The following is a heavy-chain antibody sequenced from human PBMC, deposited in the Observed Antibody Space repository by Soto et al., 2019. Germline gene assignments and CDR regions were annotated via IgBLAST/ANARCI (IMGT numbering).Heavy chain of an antibody. D-gene: IGHD2-8*01. J-gene: IGHJ4*02. CDR2: ISYDGSNK. CDR1: GFTFSSYG. V-gene: IGHV3-30*18. Sequence: QVQLVESGGGVVQPGRSLRLSCAASGFTFSSYGMHWVRQAPGKGLEWVAVISYDGSNKYYADSVKGRFTISRDNSKNTLYLQMNSLRAEDTAVYYCAKEPYCTNGVCYFPCFDYWGQGTLVTVSS. CDR3: AKEPYCTNGVCYFPCFDY.